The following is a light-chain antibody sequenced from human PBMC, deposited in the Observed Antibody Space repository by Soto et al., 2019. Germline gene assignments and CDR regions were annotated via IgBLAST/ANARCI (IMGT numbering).Light chain of an antibody. V-gene: IGLV4-60*02. J-gene: IGLJ2*01. Sequence: QLVLTQSSSASASLGSSVKLTCTLSSGHSGYIIAWHQQQPGKAPRYLMKLEGSGSYNKGSGVPDRFSGSSFGADRYLTISNLQFEDEADYYCETWDSDTRVFGGGTQLTVL. CDR1: SGHSGYI. CDR3: ETWDSDTRV. CDR2: LEGSGSY.